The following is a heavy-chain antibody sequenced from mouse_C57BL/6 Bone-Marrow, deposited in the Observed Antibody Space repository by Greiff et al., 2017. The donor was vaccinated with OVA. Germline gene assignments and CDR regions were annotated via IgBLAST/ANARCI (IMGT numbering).Heavy chain of an antibody. D-gene: IGHD2-1*01. J-gene: IGHJ4*01. V-gene: IGHV5-9-1*02. CDR1: GFTFSSYA. CDR3: TRLLDAMDY. CDR2: ISSGGDYI. Sequence: EVKLMESGEGLVKPGGSLKLSCATSGFTFSSYAMSWVRQTPEKRLEWVAYISSGGDYIYYADTVKGRFTISRDNARNTLYLQMSSLKSEDTAMYYCTRLLDAMDYWGQGTSVTVSS.